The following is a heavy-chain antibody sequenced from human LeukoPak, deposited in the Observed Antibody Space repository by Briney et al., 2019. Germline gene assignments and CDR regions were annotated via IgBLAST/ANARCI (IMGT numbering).Heavy chain of an antibody. V-gene: IGHV1-69*13. CDR1: GGTFSSYA. CDR3: ARRAAGTKFDP. D-gene: IGHD6-13*01. Sequence: GASVKVSCKASGGTFSSYAISWVRQAPGQGVEWMGGIIPIFGTANYAQKFQGRVTITADESTSTAYMELSSLRSEDTAVYYCARRAAGTKFDPWGQGTLVTVSS. CDR2: IIPIFGTA. J-gene: IGHJ5*02.